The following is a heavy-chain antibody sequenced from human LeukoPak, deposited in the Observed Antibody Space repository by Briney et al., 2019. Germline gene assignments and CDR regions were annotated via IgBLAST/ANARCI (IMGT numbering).Heavy chain of an antibody. CDR2: IIPIFGTA. V-gene: IGHV1-69*06. CDR3: ARDRGSIDAFDI. Sequence: GASVKVSCKASGGTFSSYAISWVRQAPGQGLEWMGGIIPIFGTANYAQKFQVRVTITADKSTSKAYMELSSMRSEDTAVYYCARDRGSIDAFDIWGQGTMVTVSS. D-gene: IGHD3-16*01. J-gene: IGHJ3*02. CDR1: GGTFSSYA.